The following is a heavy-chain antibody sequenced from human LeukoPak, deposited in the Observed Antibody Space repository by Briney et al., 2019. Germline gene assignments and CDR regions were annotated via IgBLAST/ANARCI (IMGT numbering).Heavy chain of an antibody. CDR3: ARMGGPRD. Sequence: SETLSLTCTVSGGSISSYYWSWIRQPPGKGLEWIGEINHSGSTNYNPSLKSRVTISVDTSKNQFSLKLSSVTAADTAVYYCARMGGPRDWGQGTLVTVSS. CDR2: INHSGST. D-gene: IGHD3-16*01. V-gene: IGHV4-34*01. CDR1: GGSISSYY. J-gene: IGHJ4*02.